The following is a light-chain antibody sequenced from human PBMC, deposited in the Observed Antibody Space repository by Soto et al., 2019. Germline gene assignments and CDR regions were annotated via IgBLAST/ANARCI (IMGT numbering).Light chain of an antibody. CDR2: DVT. CDR1: TSDIGGYKY. J-gene: IGLJ1*01. Sequence: QSALTQPPSVSGSPGQSVTISCTGTTSDIGGYKYVSWYQQLPGKAPKLMIFDVTKRPSGVPDRFSGSNSGNTVSLTISGLQAEDEAIYYCCSYARTTHVFGTGTKLTVL. CDR3: CSYARTTHV. V-gene: IGLV2-11*01.